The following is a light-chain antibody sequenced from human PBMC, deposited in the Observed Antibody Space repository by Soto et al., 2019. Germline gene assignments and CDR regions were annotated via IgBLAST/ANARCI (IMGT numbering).Light chain of an antibody. V-gene: IGKV2-28*01. CDR2: LGS. CDR3: MQPLQTPWT. CDR1: QSLLHSNGYNY. Sequence: DIVMTQSPLSLPVTPGEPASISCRSSQSLLHSNGYNYLDWYLQKPGQSPKLLIYLGSSRASGVPDRFSGSGSGTDFTLKISRVEAGVVGVYYCMQPLQTPWTFGQGTKVEIK. J-gene: IGKJ1*01.